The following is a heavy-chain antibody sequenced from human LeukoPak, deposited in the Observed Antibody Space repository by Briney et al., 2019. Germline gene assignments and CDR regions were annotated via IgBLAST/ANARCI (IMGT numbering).Heavy chain of an antibody. Sequence: GGSLRLSCAASGFTFSSYWMSWVRQAPGKGLEWVANIKHDGRDKYYVDSVKGRFTISRDNAKNSLYLQMNSLRAEDTAMYYCARDLWFGEFPYYFDQWGQGTLVTVSS. J-gene: IGHJ4*02. V-gene: IGHV3-7*01. CDR3: ARDLWFGEFPYYFDQ. CDR2: IKHDGRDK. CDR1: GFTFSSYW. D-gene: IGHD3-10*01.